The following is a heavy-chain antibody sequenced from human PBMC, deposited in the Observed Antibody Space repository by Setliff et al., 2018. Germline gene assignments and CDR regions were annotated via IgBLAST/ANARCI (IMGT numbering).Heavy chain of an antibody. CDR2: IYYSGST. V-gene: IGHV4-31*03. CDR1: GGSISSGGYY. D-gene: IGHD3-22*01. Sequence: SSETLSLTCTVSGGSISSGGYYWSWIRQHPGKGLEWIGYIYYSGSTYYNPSLKSRVTXXXXTXXXXXXXXXXXXXAXDTAVYYCARRTRLYYDSSEFDYWGQGTLVTVSS. J-gene: IGHJ4*02. CDR3: CARRTRLYYDSSEFDY.